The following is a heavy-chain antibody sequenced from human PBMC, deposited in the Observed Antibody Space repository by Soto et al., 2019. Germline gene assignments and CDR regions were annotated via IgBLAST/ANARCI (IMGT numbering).Heavy chain of an antibody. J-gene: IGHJ4*02. Sequence: QAQLVESGGGVVQPGRSLRLSCAASGFTFSSYGMHWVRQAPGTGLEWVAVISYDGGLQHYADSVKGRFTISRDNSKTRVLLQMNSLRAEATAVYYCVSDRGYGHASVPYSWGQGTLVSVSS. CDR2: ISYDGGLQ. D-gene: IGHD5-18*01. V-gene: IGHV3-30*13. CDR3: VSDRGYGHASVPYS. CDR1: GFTFSSYG.